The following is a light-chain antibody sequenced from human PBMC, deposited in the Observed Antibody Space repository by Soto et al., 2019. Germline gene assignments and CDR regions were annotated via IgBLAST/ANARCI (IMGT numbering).Light chain of an antibody. CDR2: EVS. CDR1: SSDVVGYNY. J-gene: IGLJ2*01. Sequence: QSVLTQPPSASGSPGQSVTISCTGTSSDVVGYNYVSWYQQHPGKAPKLMIYEVSKRPSGVPDRFSGSKSGNTASLTVSGLQAEDEADYYCSSYAGSNNWVFGGGTKVTVL. CDR3: SSYAGSNNWV. V-gene: IGLV2-8*01.